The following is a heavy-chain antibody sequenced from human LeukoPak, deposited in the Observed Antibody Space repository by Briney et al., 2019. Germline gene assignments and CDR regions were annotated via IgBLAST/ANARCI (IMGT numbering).Heavy chain of an antibody. V-gene: IGHV4-59*11. Sequence: SETLSLTCTVSGGSISSHYWSWIRQPPGKGLEGIGYIHYSGNTNYNPSLKSRVTISVDTSKNQFSLRLSSVTAADTAVYYCAREGCSSTSCYMVDWFDPWGQGTLVTVSS. J-gene: IGHJ5*02. CDR3: AREGCSSTSCYMVDWFDP. D-gene: IGHD2-2*02. CDR2: IHYSGNT. CDR1: GGSISSHY.